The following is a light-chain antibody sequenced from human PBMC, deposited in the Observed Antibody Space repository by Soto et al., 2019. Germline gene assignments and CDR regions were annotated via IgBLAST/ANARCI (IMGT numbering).Light chain of an antibody. CDR2: EVS. J-gene: IGLJ1*01. Sequence: QSVLTQPPSASGSPGQSVTISCTGTSSDVGGYNYVSWYQQHPGKAPKLMIYEVSKRPSGVPDRFSGSKSGNTASLTVSWLQAEDEADYYCSSYAGSNNPYVFGTGTKLTVL. V-gene: IGLV2-8*01. CDR1: SSDVGGYNY. CDR3: SSYAGSNNPYV.